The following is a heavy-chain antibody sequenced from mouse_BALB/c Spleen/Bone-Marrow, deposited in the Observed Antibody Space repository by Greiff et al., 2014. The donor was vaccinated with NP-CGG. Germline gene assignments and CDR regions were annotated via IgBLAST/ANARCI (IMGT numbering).Heavy chain of an antibody. D-gene: IGHD1-2*01. CDR3: ARITTATGTMDY. CDR1: GFSLTNYG. Sequence: VQLQQSGPGLVAPSQTLSITCTVSGFSLTNYGVRWVRQPPGKGLEWLGEIWADGSTNYNSALMSRLSISKDNSKSQVFFKMSSLQTDDTAMYYCARITTATGTMDYWGQGTSVTVSS. V-gene: IGHV2-9*02. J-gene: IGHJ4*01. CDR2: IWADGST.